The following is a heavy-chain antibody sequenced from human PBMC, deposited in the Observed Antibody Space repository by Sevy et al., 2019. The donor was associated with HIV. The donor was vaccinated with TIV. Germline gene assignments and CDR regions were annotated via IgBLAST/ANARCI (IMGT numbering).Heavy chain of an antibody. CDR3: AKERTVSYYYYGMDV. D-gene: IGHD3-22*01. V-gene: IGHV3-30*18. CDR2: ISYDGSNK. CDR1: GFTFSSYG. J-gene: IGHJ6*02. Sequence: GGSLRLSCAASGFTFSSYGMHWVRQAPGKGLEWMAVISYDGSNKYYADSVKGRFTISRDNSKNTLYLQMNSLRAEDTAVYYCAKERTVSYYYYGMDVWGQGTTVTVSS.